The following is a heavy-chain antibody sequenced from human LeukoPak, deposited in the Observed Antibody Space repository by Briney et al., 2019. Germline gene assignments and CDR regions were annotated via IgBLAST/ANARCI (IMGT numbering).Heavy chain of an antibody. D-gene: IGHD3-10*01. CDR2: IRFDGSHH. V-gene: IGHV3-30*02. Sequence: GGSLRLSCAASGFTFSDFGMHWVGHAPGKGLEWIAFIRFDGSHHYHVVSVEGRFTISRDNSKSTMYVQMNSLKNEDTAVYYCAKHFERRTWGGSCFDTWGRGTLVTVSS. J-gene: IGHJ5*02. CDR1: GFTFSDFG. CDR3: AKHFERRTWGGSCFDT.